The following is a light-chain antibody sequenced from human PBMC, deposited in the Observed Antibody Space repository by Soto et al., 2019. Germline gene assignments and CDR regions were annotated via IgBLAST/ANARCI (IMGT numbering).Light chain of an antibody. CDR2: SNN. J-gene: IGLJ3*02. CDR3: AAWDDSLNGFWV. CDR1: SSNIGSNT. V-gene: IGLV1-44*01. Sequence: QAVVTQPPSASGTPGQRVTISCSGSSSNIGSNTVNWYQQLPGTAPKLLIYSNNQRPSGVPDRFSGSKPGTSASLAISGLQSEDEADYYCAAWDDSLNGFWVFGGGTKVTVL.